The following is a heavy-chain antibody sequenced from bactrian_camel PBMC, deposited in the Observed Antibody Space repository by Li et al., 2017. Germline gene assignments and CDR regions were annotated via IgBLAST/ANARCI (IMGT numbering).Heavy chain of an antibody. CDR2: IHTDGDST. CDR1: GHTRGSNC. D-gene: IGHD3*01. J-gene: IGHJ4*01. Sequence: HVQLVESGGGSVQTGGSLRLSCVVSGHTRGSNCIGWFRQAPGKERERVATIHTDGDSTSYADSVKGRFTISRDNAKDTLYLQMNSLKIEDTAEYYCALGSSRQATMTARGKGTQVTVS. V-gene: IGHV3S54*01.